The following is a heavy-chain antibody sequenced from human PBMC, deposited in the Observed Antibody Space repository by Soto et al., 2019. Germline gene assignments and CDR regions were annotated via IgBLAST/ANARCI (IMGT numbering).Heavy chain of an antibody. Sequence: QVQLQQWGAGLLKPSETLSLTCAVYGGSFSGYYWSWIRQPPGKGLEWIGEINHSGSTNYNPSLTIRVTIPVDTSKNQFSLKLSSVTAADTAVYYCARGLTGTVDYWGQGTLVTVSS. V-gene: IGHV4-34*01. D-gene: IGHD7-27*01. CDR3: ARGLTGTVDY. CDR2: INHSGST. CDR1: GGSFSGYY. J-gene: IGHJ4*02.